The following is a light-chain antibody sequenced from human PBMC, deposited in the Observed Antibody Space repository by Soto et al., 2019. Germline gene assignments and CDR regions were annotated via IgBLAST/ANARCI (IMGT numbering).Light chain of an antibody. CDR1: RSISNSY. Sequence: ENVLTHSPGTLSLSLGEKATLSRRATRSISNSYLAWYQQKPGQAPRLLIYGASNRATGIPDRFSGSGSGTDFTLTISRLEPEDFAVYYCQQYNNWPPITFGQGTRLEIK. V-gene: IGKV3-20*01. CDR2: GAS. CDR3: QQYNNWPPIT. J-gene: IGKJ5*01.